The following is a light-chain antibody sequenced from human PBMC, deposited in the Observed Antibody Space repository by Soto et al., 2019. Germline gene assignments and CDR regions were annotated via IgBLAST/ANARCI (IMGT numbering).Light chain of an antibody. V-gene: IGKV3-11*01. J-gene: IGKJ5*01. CDR1: QSVSIY. Sequence: EIVVTQSPATLSLSPGERATLHCRASQSVSIYLAWYQQKPGQAPRLLIYDASNRATGIPAKFSGSGSGTDFTLTISSLEPEDSAVYYCQQRSTSLPLIPFGQGTRLEI. CDR3: QQRSTSLPLIP. CDR2: DAS.